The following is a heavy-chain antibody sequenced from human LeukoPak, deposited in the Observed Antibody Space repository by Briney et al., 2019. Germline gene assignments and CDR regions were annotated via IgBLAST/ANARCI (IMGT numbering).Heavy chain of an antibody. D-gene: IGHD3-3*01. Sequence: SVKVSCKASGGTLSSYTISWVRQAPGQGLEWMGRIIPILGIANYAQKFQGRVTITADKSTSTAYMELSSLRSEDTAVYYCARQGSGYYHFDYWGQGTLVTVSS. CDR3: ARQGSGYYHFDY. J-gene: IGHJ4*02. CDR1: GGTLSSYT. V-gene: IGHV1-69*02. CDR2: IIPILGIA.